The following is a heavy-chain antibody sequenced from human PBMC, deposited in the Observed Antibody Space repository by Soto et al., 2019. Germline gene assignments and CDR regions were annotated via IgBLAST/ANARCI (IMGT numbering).Heavy chain of an antibody. Sequence: NPSETLSLTCAVYGGSFSGYYWSWIRQPPGKGLEWIGEINHSGSTNYNPSLKSRVTISVDTSKNQFSLKLSSVTAADTAVYYCARGWATPTYYDYVWGSYHSPHSRRRLGYYFDYWGQGTLVTVSS. J-gene: IGHJ4*02. V-gene: IGHV4-34*01. CDR3: ARGWATPTYYDYVWGSYHSPHSRRRLGYYFDY. D-gene: IGHD3-16*02. CDR1: GGSFSGYY. CDR2: INHSGST.